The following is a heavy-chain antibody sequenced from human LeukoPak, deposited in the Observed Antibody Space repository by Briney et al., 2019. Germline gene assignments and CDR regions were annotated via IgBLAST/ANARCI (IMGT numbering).Heavy chain of an antibody. V-gene: IGHV4-39*01. CDR1: GGSISSSSYY. Sequence: SETLSLTCTVSGGSISSSSYYWGWIRQPPGKGLEWIGSIYYSGSTYYNPSLKSRVTISVDTSKNQFSLKLSSVTAADTAVYYCARSVSYYYGSGSYSVVGFDYWGQGTLVTVSS. CDR2: IYYSGST. D-gene: IGHD3-10*01. CDR3: ARSVSYYYGSGSYSVVGFDY. J-gene: IGHJ4*02.